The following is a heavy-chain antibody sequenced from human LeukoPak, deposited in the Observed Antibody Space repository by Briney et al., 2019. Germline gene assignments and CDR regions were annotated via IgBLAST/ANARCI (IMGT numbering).Heavy chain of an antibody. CDR3: AKVWTAYSDDYFDY. CDR1: GFTFNSHW. Sequence: GGSLRLSCAASGFTFNSHWMTWVRQAPGKGLECVSSISGSGGSTNHADSVKGRFTISRDNSKNTLYLQMNSLRAEDTAVYYCAKVWTAYSDDYFDYWGQGTLVTVSS. D-gene: IGHD3/OR15-3a*01. J-gene: IGHJ4*02. CDR2: ISGSGGST. V-gene: IGHV3-23*01.